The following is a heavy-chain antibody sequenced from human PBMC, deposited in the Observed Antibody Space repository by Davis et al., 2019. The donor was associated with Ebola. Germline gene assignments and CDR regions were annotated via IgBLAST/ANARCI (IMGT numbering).Heavy chain of an antibody. CDR1: GLTFSHYG. D-gene: IGHD3-10*01. J-gene: IGHJ4*02. CDR2: ISFNGAGT. V-gene: IGHV3-23*01. CDR3: AKDLPGSLDY. Sequence: GESLKISCVVSGLTFSHYGMAWVRQAPGKGLEWVSSISFNGAGTHYADSVKGRFTISRDNSKKTLYLQVKSLRAEDTGVYYCAKDLPGSLDYWGQGTLVTVSS.